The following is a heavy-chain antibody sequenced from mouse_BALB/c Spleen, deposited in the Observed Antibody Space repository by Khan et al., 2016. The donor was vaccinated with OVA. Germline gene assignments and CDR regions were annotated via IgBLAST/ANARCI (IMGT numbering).Heavy chain of an antibody. CDR2: ISYDGIN. CDR3: ARDETAPDYFDY. CDR1: GYSITSGCY. Sequence: EVQLQESGPGLVKPSQSLSLTCSVTGYSITSGCYWNWIRQFPGNKLEWMGYISYDGINNYNPSLNNRISITRDTSKNQFFLKLNSVTTEDTATYYCARDETAPDYFDYWGQGTTLTVSS. J-gene: IGHJ2*01. V-gene: IGHV3-6*02. D-gene: IGHD4-1*01.